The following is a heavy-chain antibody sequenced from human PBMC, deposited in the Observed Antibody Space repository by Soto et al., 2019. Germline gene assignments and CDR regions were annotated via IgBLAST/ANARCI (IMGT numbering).Heavy chain of an antibody. J-gene: IGHJ2*01. CDR2: IYYSGST. V-gene: IGHV4-31*03. CDR3: AREGGLPAGMYHLRYFDF. Sequence: TLSLTCTVSGGSISSGGYYWSWIRQHPGKGLEWIGYIYYSGSTYYNPSLKSRVTISVDTSKNQFSLKLSSVTAADTAVYYFAREGGLPAGMYHLRYFDFWGRGTLVPVS. D-gene: IGHD2-2*01. CDR1: GGSISSGGYY.